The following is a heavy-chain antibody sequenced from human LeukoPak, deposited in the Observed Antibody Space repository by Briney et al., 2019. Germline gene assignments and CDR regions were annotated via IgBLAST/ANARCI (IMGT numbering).Heavy chain of an antibody. D-gene: IGHD6-13*01. CDR2: IWYDGSNK. Sequence: GGSLRLSCAASGFTFSSYGMHWVRQAPGKGLEWVAVIWYDGSNKYYADSVKGRFTISRDNSKNTLYLQMNSLRAEDTAVYYCARDIAAADYYYYGMDVWGQGTTVTVSS. CDR1: GFTFSSYG. J-gene: IGHJ6*02. CDR3: ARDIAAADYYYYGMDV. V-gene: IGHV3-33*01.